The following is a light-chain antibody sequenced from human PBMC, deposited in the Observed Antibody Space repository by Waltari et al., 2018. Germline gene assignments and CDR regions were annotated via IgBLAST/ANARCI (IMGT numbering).Light chain of an antibody. CDR2: RNN. Sequence: QSVLTQPPSASETPGQRVTISCSGSNANLGSNYLYLYQQLPGTAPKLLIYRNNQRPSGVPDRFSASKSGTSASLAIDGLRSEDEAIYYCASWDDSHYVFGPGTQVTVL. V-gene: IGLV1-47*01. CDR3: ASWDDSHYV. CDR1: NANLGSNY. J-gene: IGLJ1*01.